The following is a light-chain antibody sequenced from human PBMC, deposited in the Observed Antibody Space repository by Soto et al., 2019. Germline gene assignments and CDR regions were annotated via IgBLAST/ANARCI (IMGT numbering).Light chain of an antibody. CDR3: CSHAGSYTFRV. CDR1: SXDVGGSDY. Sequence: QSVLTQPRSVSGSPGQSVTISCTGTSXDVGGSDYVSWFQHYPGKGPKLLIYDVTRRPSGVPDRFSGSKSGNTASLTISGLQVEDEADYYCCSHAGSYTFRVFGTGTKVTVL. J-gene: IGLJ1*01. V-gene: IGLV2-11*01. CDR2: DVT.